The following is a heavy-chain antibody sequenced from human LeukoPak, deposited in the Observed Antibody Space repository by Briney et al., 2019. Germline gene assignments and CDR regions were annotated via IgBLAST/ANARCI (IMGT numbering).Heavy chain of an antibody. CDR3: TRDHVDSSSWSQYFDL. J-gene: IGHJ2*01. V-gene: IGHV3-7*01. D-gene: IGHD6-13*01. CDR2: IKQDGSEK. CDR1: GFTFSSYW. Sequence: GGSLRLSCIASGFTFSSYWMGWVRQAPGKGLEWVANIKQDGSEKFYVDSVKGRFTISRDNAKNSLYLQMNSLRVEDTAVYYWTRDHVDSSSWSQYFDLWGRGTLVTVSS.